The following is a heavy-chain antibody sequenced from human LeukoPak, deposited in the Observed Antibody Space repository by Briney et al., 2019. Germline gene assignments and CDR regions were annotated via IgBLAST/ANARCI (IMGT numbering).Heavy chain of an antibody. CDR1: GFTFSSYA. D-gene: IGHD2-2*01. CDR2: IRGSGGST. Sequence: GGSLRLSCAASGFTFSSYAMSWVRQAPGKGLEWLSAIRGSGGSTYYADSVKGRFTISRDNSKNTLYLQMNSLRAEDTAVYYCAKTGDCSSTSCYGYYYYYMDVWGKGTTVTISS. J-gene: IGHJ6*03. V-gene: IGHV3-23*01. CDR3: AKTGDCSSTSCYGYYYYYMDV.